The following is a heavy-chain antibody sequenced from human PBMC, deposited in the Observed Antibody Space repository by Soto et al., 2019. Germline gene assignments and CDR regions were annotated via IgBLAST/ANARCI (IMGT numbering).Heavy chain of an antibody. CDR1: GYSFTSYW. CDR3: ARGSLTGYHHQGENYYGMDV. V-gene: IGHV5-51*01. Sequence: GASLKISCEGSGYSFTSYWMGWVRQMHGKGLEWMGIIYPGDSDTRYSPSFQGQVTISADKSISTAYLRWSSLKASDTAMYYCARGSLTGYHHQGENYYGMDVWGQGTTVTVSS. J-gene: IGHJ6*02. CDR2: IYPGDSDT. D-gene: IGHD3-9*01.